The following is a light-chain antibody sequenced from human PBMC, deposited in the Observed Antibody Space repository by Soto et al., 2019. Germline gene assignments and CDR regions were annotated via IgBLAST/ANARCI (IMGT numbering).Light chain of an antibody. J-gene: IGKJ1*01. V-gene: IGKV3-20*01. CDR1: QSVSSNY. CDR3: QQFGRSPPSWT. CDR2: GAS. Sequence: ETVLTQSPGTLSLSPGERATLSCRASQSVSSNYLAWYQQKPGQAPRLLIYGASTRATGIPDRFSGSGSGTDFTLTISRLEPEDFAVYYCQQFGRSPPSWTFGQGTNVYI.